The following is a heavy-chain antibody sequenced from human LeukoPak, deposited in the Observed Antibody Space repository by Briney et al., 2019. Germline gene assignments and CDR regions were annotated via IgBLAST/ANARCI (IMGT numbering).Heavy chain of an antibody. CDR3: VKPARGSGIQYGLDS. Sequence: GGSLRLSCSASGFSFSNYAMHWVRQAPGRGLEYVAAITINIDRTFYADSVNGRFTISRDNSRNTLYLQMSSLRPEDTALYYCVKPARGSGIQYGLDSWGQGTLVTVSS. J-gene: IGHJ4*02. CDR1: GFSFSNYA. D-gene: IGHD3-10*01. CDR2: ITINIDRT. V-gene: IGHV3-64D*06.